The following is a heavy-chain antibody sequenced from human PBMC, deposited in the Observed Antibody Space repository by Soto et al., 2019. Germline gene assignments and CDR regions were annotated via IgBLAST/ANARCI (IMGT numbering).Heavy chain of an antibody. V-gene: IGHV4-39*01. CDR2: IHSHSGST. Sequence: PSETLSLTCTVSGGSITRSSYYWAWIRQPPWKGLEWIASIHSHSGSTYYDPSLKGRVLISVDTSKNHFSLNLSSVTAADTAVYYCARPGDAYGLDVWRQGXTVTVCS. CDR1: GGSITRSSYY. CDR3: ARPGDAYGLDV. D-gene: IGHD2-21*02. J-gene: IGHJ6*02.